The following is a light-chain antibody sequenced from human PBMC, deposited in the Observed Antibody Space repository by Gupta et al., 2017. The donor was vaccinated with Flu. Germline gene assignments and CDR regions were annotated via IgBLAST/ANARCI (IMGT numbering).Light chain of an antibody. CDR1: QTATRK. CDR2: GAS. J-gene: IGKJ1*01. V-gene: IGKV3-15*01. Sequence: EIVMTQSPATPSVSRRERATLSCWASQTATRKLAWYQQKPGQAPMLLIYGASTRAMRLPARSSGSGSGTEFALIIIIQQSEDYAVYYCHQENNWPGTFGQGTEVEIK. CDR3: HQENNWPGT.